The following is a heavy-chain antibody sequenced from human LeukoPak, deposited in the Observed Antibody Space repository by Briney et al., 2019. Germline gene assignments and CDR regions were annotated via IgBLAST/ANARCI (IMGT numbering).Heavy chain of an antibody. CDR2: IYYSGST. Sequence: SETLSLTCTVSGGSISSYYWSWLRQPPGKGLEWIGYIYYSGSTNYNPSLKSRVTISVDTSKNQFSLKLSSVPAADTAVYYCARGMTTVTSFDPWGEGTLVTVSS. V-gene: IGHV4-59*12. D-gene: IGHD4-11*01. CDR1: GGSISSYY. CDR3: ARGMTTVTSFDP. J-gene: IGHJ5*02.